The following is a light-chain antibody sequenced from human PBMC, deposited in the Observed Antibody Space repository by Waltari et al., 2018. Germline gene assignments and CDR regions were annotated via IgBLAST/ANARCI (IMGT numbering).Light chain of an antibody. Sequence: DIQMTQSPSSLSATVGDRLTITCRASQNIDNYLNWYQQKPGRAPKLLIYAASSLQSGVPSRFSGSGSGTDFTLTISGLEPEDFAVYYCQHYGSPLTFGGGTKVEIK. CDR1: QNIDNY. CDR3: QHYGSPLT. V-gene: IGKV1-39*01. J-gene: IGKJ4*01. CDR2: AAS.